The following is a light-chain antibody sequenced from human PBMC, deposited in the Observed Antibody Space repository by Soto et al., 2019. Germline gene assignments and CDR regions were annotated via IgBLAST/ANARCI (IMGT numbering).Light chain of an antibody. CDR1: QSISSTY. CDR3: QQYGNSPPFT. CDR2: GAS. V-gene: IGKV3-20*01. J-gene: IGKJ3*01. Sequence: ELVLTQSPGTLSLSPGERATLSCRASQSISSTYFAWYQQKPGQAPRLLIYGASSRATGIPDRFSGSGSGTDFTITISRLEPEDFAVYYCQQYGNSPPFTFGPGTKVDIK.